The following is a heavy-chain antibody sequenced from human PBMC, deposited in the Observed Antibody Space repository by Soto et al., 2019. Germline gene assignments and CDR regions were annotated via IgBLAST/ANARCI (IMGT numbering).Heavy chain of an antibody. V-gene: IGHV4-59*01. J-gene: IGHJ6*03. CDR1: GGSISSYY. CDR3: ARGGAAAATYYYYYMDV. CDR2: IYYSGST. D-gene: IGHD6-13*01. Sequence: SETLSLTCTVSGGSISSYYWSWIRQPPGKGLEWIGYIYYSGSTNYNPSLKSRVTISVDTSKNQFSLKLSSVTAADTAVYYCARGGAAAATYYYYYMDVWGKGTTVTVSS.